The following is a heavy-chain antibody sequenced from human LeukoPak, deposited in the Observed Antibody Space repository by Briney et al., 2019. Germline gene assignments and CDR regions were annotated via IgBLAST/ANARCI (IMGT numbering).Heavy chain of an antibody. CDR2: IRYDGSNK. CDR3: ARVGDGRYDILTGYYRN. D-gene: IGHD3-9*01. Sequence: GGSLRLSCAASGFTFSSYGMHWVRQAPGKGLEWVAFIRYDGSNKYYADSVKGRFTISRDNSKNTLYLQMNSLRAEDTAVYYCARVGDGRYDILTGYYRNWGQGTLVTVSS. V-gene: IGHV3-30*02. CDR1: GFTFSSYG. J-gene: IGHJ4*02.